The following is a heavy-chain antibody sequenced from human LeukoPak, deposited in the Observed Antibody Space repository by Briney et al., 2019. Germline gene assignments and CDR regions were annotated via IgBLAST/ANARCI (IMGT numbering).Heavy chain of an antibody. Sequence: GGSLRLSCAASGFTFSSYWMSWVRQAPGKGLEWVANIKQDGSEKYYVDSVKGRFTISRDNAKNSLYLQMNSLRAEDTAVYYCASAPYYDFWSGYLSPDYWGQGTLVTVSS. CDR1: GFTFSSYW. D-gene: IGHD3-3*01. CDR3: ASAPYYDFWSGYLSPDY. V-gene: IGHV3-7*01. CDR2: IKQDGSEK. J-gene: IGHJ4*02.